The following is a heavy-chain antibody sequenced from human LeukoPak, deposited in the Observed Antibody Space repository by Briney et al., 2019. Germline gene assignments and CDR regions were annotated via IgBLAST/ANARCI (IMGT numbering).Heavy chain of an antibody. J-gene: IGHJ4*02. Sequence: GGSLRLSCAASGFTVSSNYMSWVRQAPGKGLEWISSISSSSYYIYYADSVKGRFTISRDNAKNSLYLQMNSLRAEDTAVYYCARGLDYWGQGTLVTVSS. V-gene: IGHV3-21*01. CDR3: ARGLDY. CDR2: ISSSSYYI. CDR1: GFTVSSNY.